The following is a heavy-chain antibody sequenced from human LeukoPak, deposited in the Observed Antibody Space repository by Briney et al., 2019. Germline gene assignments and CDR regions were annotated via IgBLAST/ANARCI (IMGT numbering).Heavy chain of an antibody. Sequence: ASVKVSCKASGYTFTGYYMHWVRQAPGQGLEWMGWINPNSGGTNYAQKFQGRVTMTRDTSISTAYMELSRLRSEDTAVYYCARESDDSSGYYSYWGQGTLVTVSS. V-gene: IGHV1-2*02. J-gene: IGHJ4*02. CDR2: INPNSGGT. CDR3: ARESDDSSGYYSY. D-gene: IGHD3-22*01. CDR1: GYTFTGYY.